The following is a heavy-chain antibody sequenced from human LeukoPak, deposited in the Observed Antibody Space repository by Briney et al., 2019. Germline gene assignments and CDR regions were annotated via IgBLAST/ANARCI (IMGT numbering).Heavy chain of an antibody. J-gene: IGHJ4*01. CDR3: AKGSGLTGTFFDY. Sequence: GGSLRLSCAASGFTFSSYAMSWVRQAPGRGLEWVSTISGSGGSTYYADSVKGRFTISRDNSKNTLYLQMNSLRAEDTAVYYCAKGSGLTGTFFDYWGHGTLVTVSS. D-gene: IGHD7-27*01. V-gene: IGHV3-23*01. CDR1: GFTFSSYA. CDR2: ISGSGGST.